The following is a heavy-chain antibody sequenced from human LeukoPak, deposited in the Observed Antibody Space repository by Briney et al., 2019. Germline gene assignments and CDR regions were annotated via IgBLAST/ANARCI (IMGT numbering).Heavy chain of an antibody. V-gene: IGHV3-21*01. Sequence: GGSLRLSCAASGFTFSSYSMNWVRQAPGKGLEWVSSISSSSSYIYYADSVKGRFTISRDNAKNSLYLQMNSLGAEDSAVYYCARGSSLTTATSALFESWGQGTLVTVSS. D-gene: IGHD1-1*01. CDR1: GFTFSSYS. CDR3: ARGSSLTTATSALFES. CDR2: ISSSSSYI. J-gene: IGHJ4*02.